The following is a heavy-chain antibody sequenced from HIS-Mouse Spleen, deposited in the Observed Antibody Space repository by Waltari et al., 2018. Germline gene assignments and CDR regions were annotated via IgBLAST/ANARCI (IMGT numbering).Heavy chain of an antibody. CDR3: AKDGRSLNY. CDR1: GFTFDDFD. J-gene: IGHJ4*02. Sequence: QLVESGGGLAQPGRSLRHSCAASGFTFDDFDMHWVRQAPWKGLEWVSGISWNSGSIGYADSVKGRFTISRDNAKNSLYLQMNSLRAEDTALYYCAKDGRSLNYWGQGTLVTVSS. V-gene: IGHV3-9*01. CDR2: ISWNSGSI.